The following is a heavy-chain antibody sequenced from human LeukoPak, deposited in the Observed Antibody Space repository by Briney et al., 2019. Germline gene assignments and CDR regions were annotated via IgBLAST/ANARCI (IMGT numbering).Heavy chain of an antibody. CDR2: IYTSGST. Sequence: PSQTLSLTCTVSGGSISSGSYYWSWIRQPAGKGLEWIGRIYTSGSTNYNPSLKSRVTISVDTSKNQFSLKLSSVTAADTAVYYCARMRARRSSTSCYRFDPWGQGTLVTVSS. J-gene: IGHJ5*02. D-gene: IGHD2-2*02. V-gene: IGHV4-61*02. CDR1: GGSISSGSYY. CDR3: ARMRARRSSTSCYRFDP.